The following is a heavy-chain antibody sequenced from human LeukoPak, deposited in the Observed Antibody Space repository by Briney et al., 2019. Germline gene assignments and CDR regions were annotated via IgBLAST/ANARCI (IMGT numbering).Heavy chain of an antibody. CDR1: GFTFDDYA. D-gene: IGHD5-24*01. Sequence: PGRSLRLSCAASGFTFDDYAMHWVRQAPGKGLEWVSGISWNSGSIGYADSVKGRFTISRDNAKNSLYLQMNNLRAEDTALYYCAKVLDGYNDYFEYWGQGTLVTVSS. CDR2: ISWNSGSI. V-gene: IGHV3-9*01. J-gene: IGHJ4*02. CDR3: AKVLDGYNDYFEY.